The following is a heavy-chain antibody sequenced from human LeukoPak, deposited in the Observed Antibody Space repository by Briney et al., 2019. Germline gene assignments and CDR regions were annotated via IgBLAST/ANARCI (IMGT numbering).Heavy chain of an antibody. CDR2: IIPIFGTA. V-gene: IGHV1-69*13. CDR3: ASRAGDTAMVRRGFDY. CDR1: GGTFSSYA. Sequence: SVKVSCKASGGTFSSYAISWVRQAPGQGLEWMGGIIPIFGTANYAQKFQGRVTITADESTSTAYMELSSLRSENTAVYYCASRAGDTAMVRRGFDYWGQGTLVTVSS. J-gene: IGHJ4*02. D-gene: IGHD5-18*01.